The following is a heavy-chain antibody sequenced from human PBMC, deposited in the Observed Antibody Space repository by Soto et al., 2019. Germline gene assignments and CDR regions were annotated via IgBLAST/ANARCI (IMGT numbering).Heavy chain of an antibody. CDR3: GKGPVSGGSGGAFFYL. V-gene: IGHV3-23*01. D-gene: IGHD2-8*02. CDR1: GFTFSNYA. CDR2: MSGNGGKI. J-gene: IGHJ5*02. Sequence: EVQLLESGGGLVQPGGSLRLSCAVSGFTFSNYAMTWVRQAPGKGLEWVSLMSGNGGKILYADSVKGRFTISRDNSKNTPYLQMDRRRLEDTAVFYCGKGPVSGGSGGAFFYLWGQGTLV.